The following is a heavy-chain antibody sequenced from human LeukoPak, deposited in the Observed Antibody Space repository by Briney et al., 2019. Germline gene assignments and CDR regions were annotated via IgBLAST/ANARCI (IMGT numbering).Heavy chain of an antibody. V-gene: IGHV1-18*01. J-gene: IGHJ6*03. CDR1: GYTFTSYG. Sequence: ASVKVSXKASGYTFTSYGISWVRQAPGQGLEWMGWISAYNGNTNYAQNLQGRVTMTTDTSTSTAYMELRSLRSDDTAVYYCARDRGYCTSTSCYGGYYYYYYMDVWGKGTTVTVSS. CDR2: ISAYNGNT. CDR3: ARDRGYCTSTSCYGGYYYYYYMDV. D-gene: IGHD2-2*01.